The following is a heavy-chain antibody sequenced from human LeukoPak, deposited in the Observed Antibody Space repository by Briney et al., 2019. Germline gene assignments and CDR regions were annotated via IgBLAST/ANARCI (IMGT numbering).Heavy chain of an antibody. D-gene: IGHD3-22*01. V-gene: IGHV4-38-2*02. CDR2: IYHSGTT. Sequence: SETLSLTCAVSNYSITSGYFWGWIRQPPGKGLEWMASIYHSGTTYYNPSLRNRVTLFVDTSKNQFSLKLTSLTAADTAVYYCARDGVFHDSDGYSFDYWGQGTLVTVSS. J-gene: IGHJ4*02. CDR3: ARDGVFHDSDGYSFDY. CDR1: NYSITSGYF.